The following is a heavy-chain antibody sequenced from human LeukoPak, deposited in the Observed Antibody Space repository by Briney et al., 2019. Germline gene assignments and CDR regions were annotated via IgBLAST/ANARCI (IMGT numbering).Heavy chain of an antibody. Sequence: GGSLRLSCAASGFTFSSYSMSWVRQAPGKGLEWVSAISGSGGSTYYADSVKGRFTISRDNSKNTLYLQMNSLRAEDTAVYYCAKAPYSSPYYFDYWGQGTLVTVSS. CDR3: AKAPYSSPYYFDY. J-gene: IGHJ4*02. CDR1: GFTFSSYS. CDR2: ISGSGGST. V-gene: IGHV3-23*01. D-gene: IGHD6-6*01.